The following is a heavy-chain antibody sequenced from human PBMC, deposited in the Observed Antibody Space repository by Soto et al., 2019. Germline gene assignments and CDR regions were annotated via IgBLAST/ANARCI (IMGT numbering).Heavy chain of an antibody. V-gene: IGHV3-23*01. CDR1: GFTFSSYA. CDR3: AKDLGPRTADRRGPAAILDDAFDI. CDR2: ISGSGGST. D-gene: IGHD2-2*02. Sequence: PGGSLRLSCAASGFTFSSYAMSWVRQAPGKGLEWVSAISGSGGSTYYADSVKGRFTISRDNSKNTLYLQMNSLRAEDTAVYYCAKDLGPRTADRRGPAAILDDAFDIWGQGTMVTVSS. J-gene: IGHJ3*02.